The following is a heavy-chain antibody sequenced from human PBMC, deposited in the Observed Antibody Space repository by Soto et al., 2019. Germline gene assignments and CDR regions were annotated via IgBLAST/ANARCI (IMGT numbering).Heavy chain of an antibody. Sequence: SATLSLTCTVSGGSISSYYWSWIQQPPGKGLEWIGYIYYSGSTNYNPSLKSRVTISVDTSKDQFSLKLKSVTAADTALYFCARQRTSVVTQAYFDVWGPGSLVTVSS. J-gene: IGHJ4*02. V-gene: IGHV4-59*08. D-gene: IGHD2-21*02. CDR3: ARQRTSVVTQAYFDV. CDR2: IYYSGST. CDR1: GGSISSYY.